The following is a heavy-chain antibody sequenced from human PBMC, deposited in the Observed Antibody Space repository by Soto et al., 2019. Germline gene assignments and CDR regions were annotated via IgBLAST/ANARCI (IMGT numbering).Heavy chain of an antibody. Sequence: SVKVSCKVSGGTFSSYAISWVRQAPGQGLEWMGGIIPIFGTANYAQKFQGRVTITADESTSTAYMELSSLRSEDTAVYYCARDWVEMATIWGRYYYGMDVWGQGTTVTVSS. V-gene: IGHV1-69*13. CDR1: GGTFSSYA. CDR2: IIPIFGTA. J-gene: IGHJ6*02. CDR3: ARDWVEMATIWGRYYYGMDV. D-gene: IGHD5-12*01.